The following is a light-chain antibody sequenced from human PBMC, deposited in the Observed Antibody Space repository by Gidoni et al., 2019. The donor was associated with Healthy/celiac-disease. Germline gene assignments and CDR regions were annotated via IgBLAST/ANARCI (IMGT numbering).Light chain of an antibody. Sequence: GDRVTITCQASQDISNYLNWYQQKPGKAPKLLIYDASNLETGVPSRFSGSGSGTDFTFTISSLQPEDIATYYCQQYDNLPPVXFXQGTRLEIK. CDR1: QDISNY. J-gene: IGKJ5*01. CDR2: DAS. CDR3: QQYDNLPPVX. V-gene: IGKV1-33*01.